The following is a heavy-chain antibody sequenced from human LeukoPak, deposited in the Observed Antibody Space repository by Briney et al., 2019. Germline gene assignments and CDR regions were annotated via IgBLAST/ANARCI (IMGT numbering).Heavy chain of an antibody. Sequence: GESLKISCKGSGYSFTSYWIGWVRQMPGKGLEWMGIIYPGDSDTRYSPSFQGQVTISADKSISTAYLQWSSLKASDTAMYYCARRGVAAAGVAEYFQHWGQGTLVTVSS. CDR1: GYSFTSYW. J-gene: IGHJ1*01. V-gene: IGHV5-51*01. CDR2: IYPGDSDT. D-gene: IGHD6-13*01. CDR3: ARRGVAAAGVAEYFQH.